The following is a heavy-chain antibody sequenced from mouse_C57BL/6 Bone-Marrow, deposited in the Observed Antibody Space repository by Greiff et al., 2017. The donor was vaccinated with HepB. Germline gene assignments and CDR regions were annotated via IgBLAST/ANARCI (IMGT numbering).Heavy chain of an antibody. CDR1: GYTFTSYW. Sequence: QVPLQQPGTELVKPGASVKLSCKASGYTFTSYWMHWVKQRPGQGLEWIGNINPSNGGTNYNEKFKSKATLTVDKSSSTAYMQLSSLTSEDSAVYYCARPTITTVVATRYFDVWGTGTTVTVSS. CDR2: INPSNGGT. CDR3: ARPTITTVVATRYFDV. V-gene: IGHV1-53*01. D-gene: IGHD1-1*01. J-gene: IGHJ1*03.